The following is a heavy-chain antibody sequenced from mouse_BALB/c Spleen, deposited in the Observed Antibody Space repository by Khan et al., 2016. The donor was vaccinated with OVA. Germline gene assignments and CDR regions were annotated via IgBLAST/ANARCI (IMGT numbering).Heavy chain of an antibody. CDR1: GDSITSGY. J-gene: IGHJ3*01. Sequence: EVQLQESGPSLVKPSQTLSLTCSVTGDSITSGYWNWIRKFTGNKLEYMGYMIYSGNTYYNPSLNSRISITRHTSTSQSYLQLKSVTTEDTATYYCARATYGYAVAYWGQGTLVTVSA. CDR3: ARATYGYAVAY. D-gene: IGHD2-14*01. CDR2: MIYSGNT. V-gene: IGHV3-8*02.